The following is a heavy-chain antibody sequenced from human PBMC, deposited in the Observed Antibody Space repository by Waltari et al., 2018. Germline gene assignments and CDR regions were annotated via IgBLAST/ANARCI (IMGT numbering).Heavy chain of an antibody. Sequence: QVQLQQWGAGLLKPSETLSLTCAVYGGSFSGYYWSWIRQPPGKGLEWIGEINQSGSTNYNPSLKSRVTISVDTSKNQFSLKLSSVTAADTAVYYCAREVAVATIGGRDAFDIWGQGTMVTVSS. D-gene: IGHD5-12*01. J-gene: IGHJ3*02. CDR3: AREVAVATIGGRDAFDI. V-gene: IGHV4-34*01. CDR2: INQSGST. CDR1: GGSFSGYY.